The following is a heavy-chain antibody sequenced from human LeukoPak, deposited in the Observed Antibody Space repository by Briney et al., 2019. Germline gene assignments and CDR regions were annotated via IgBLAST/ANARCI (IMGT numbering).Heavy chain of an antibody. J-gene: IGHJ4*02. V-gene: IGHV6-1*01. CDR1: XXNXAA. CDR3: ARSGIAVAGTGFDY. Sequence: XXNXAAWIWIRQSPSIGLVGLGRTYYRSKWYNDYAVSVKSRITINPDTSKHQFSLQLNSVTPEDTAVYYCARSGIAVAGTGFDYWGQGTLVTVSS. CDR2: TYYRSKWYN. D-gene: IGHD6-19*01.